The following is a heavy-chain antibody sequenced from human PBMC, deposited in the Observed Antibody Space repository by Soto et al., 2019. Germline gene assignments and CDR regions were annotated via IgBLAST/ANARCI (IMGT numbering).Heavy chain of an antibody. D-gene: IGHD2-15*01. V-gene: IGHV3-23*01. CDR1: GFTFSTYA. CDR3: AREGSPKYYFDY. Sequence: GGSLRLSCAASGFTFSTYAMSWVRQAPGKGLEWVSANSGSGGGTYYSDSVKGRFTISRDNSKNTLYLQMNSLRAEDTAVYYCAREGSPKYYFDYWRQGTLVTVSS. CDR2: NSGSGGGT. J-gene: IGHJ4*02.